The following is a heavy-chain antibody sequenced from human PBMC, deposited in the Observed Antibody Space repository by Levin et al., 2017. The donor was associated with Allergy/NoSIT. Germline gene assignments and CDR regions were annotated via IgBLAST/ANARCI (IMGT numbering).Heavy chain of an antibody. V-gene: IGHV1-69*13. D-gene: IGHD6-13*01. Sequence: ASVKVSCKASGGTFSSYAISWVRQAPGQGLEWMGGIIPIFGTANYAQKFQGRVTITADESTSTAYMELSSLRSEDTAVYYCARDLADGSSWPYWGQGTLVTVSS. CDR3: ARDLADGSSWPY. J-gene: IGHJ4*02. CDR2: IIPIFGTA. CDR1: GGTFSSYA.